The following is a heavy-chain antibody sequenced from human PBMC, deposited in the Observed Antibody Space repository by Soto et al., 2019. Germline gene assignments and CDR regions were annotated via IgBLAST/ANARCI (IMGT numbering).Heavy chain of an antibody. CDR2: IYWNDDK. J-gene: IGHJ4*02. D-gene: IGHD3-9*01. CDR3: AHRWEAGVLRYFDWLLNRDYFDY. V-gene: IGHV2-5*01. CDR1: GFSLSTSGVG. Sequence: SGPTLVNPTQTLTLTCTFSGFSLSTSGVGVGWIRQPPGKALEWLALIYWNDDKRYSPSLKSRLTITKDTSKNQVVLTMTNMDPVDTATYYCAHRWEAGVLRYFDWLLNRDYFDYWGQGTLVTVSS.